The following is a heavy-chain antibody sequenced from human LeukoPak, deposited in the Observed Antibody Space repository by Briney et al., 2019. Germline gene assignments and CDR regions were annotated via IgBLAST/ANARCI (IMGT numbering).Heavy chain of an antibody. J-gene: IGHJ5*02. CDR3: ARPFTRGRVAVAGSWSDP. CDR2: INPNSGGT. Sequence: GASVKVSCKASGYTFTGYYMHWVRQAPGQGLEWMGWINPNSGGTNYAQKFQGRVTMTRDTSISTAYMELSRLRSDDTAVYYCARPFTRGRVAVAGSWSDPWGQGPLVTVSS. CDR1: GYTFTGYY. V-gene: IGHV1-2*02. D-gene: IGHD6-19*01.